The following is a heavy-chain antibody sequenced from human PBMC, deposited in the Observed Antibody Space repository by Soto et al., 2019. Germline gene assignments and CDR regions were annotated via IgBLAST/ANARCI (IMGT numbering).Heavy chain of an antibody. V-gene: IGHV3-30*03. D-gene: IGHD4-17*01. CDR1: GFTFSTYD. Sequence: GGSLRLSCAASGFTFSTYDMHWVRQAPGKGLEWVAVISYDGTHKYYLESVKSRFTVARDNSKNTLYLQMNSLRGEDTAVYYCARPTVTTILGFEFWGQGTLVTVSS. CDR2: ISYDGTHK. J-gene: IGHJ4*02. CDR3: ARPTVTTILGFEF.